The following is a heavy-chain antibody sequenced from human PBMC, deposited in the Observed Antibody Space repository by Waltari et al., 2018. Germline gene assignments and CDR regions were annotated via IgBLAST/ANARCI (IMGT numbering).Heavy chain of an antibody. D-gene: IGHD6-19*01. V-gene: IGHV4-4*07. Sequence: QVQLQESGPGLVKPSETLSLTCTVSGGSISSYYWSWIRQPAGKGLEWIGRIYTSGSTNYNPSLKSRVTMSVDTSKNQFSLKLSSVTAADTAVYYCARDNMEDSSGWYDPYFDYWGQGTLVTVSS. J-gene: IGHJ4*02. CDR1: GGSISSYY. CDR2: IYTSGST. CDR3: ARDNMEDSSGWYDPYFDY.